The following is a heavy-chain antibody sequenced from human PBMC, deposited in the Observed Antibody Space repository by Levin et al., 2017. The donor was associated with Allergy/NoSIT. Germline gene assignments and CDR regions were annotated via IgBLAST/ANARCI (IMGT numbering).Heavy chain of an antibody. CDR3: AREMADTAADTFDI. V-gene: IGHV1-18*01. D-gene: IGHD5-18*01. Sequence: WASVKVSCKASGYSFTFFGISWVRQAPGQGLEWMGWISPYNGDTNYAQKFQGRVTMTTDTSTSTAYMELRGLRSDDTAVYYCAREMADTAADTFDIWGQGTMVTVFS. CDR2: ISPYNGDT. J-gene: IGHJ3*02. CDR1: GYSFTFFG.